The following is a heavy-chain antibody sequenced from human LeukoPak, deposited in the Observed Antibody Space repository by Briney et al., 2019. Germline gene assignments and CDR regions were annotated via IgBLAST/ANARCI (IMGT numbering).Heavy chain of an antibody. CDR1: GYTFTGYF. Sequence: ASVKVSCKASGYTFTGYFMHWVRQAPGQGLEWMGWINPNIGGTKYARKFQGRVTISADKSISTAYLQWSSLKAPDTAMYYCTRQRSGWPLDFWGQGTLVTVSS. D-gene: IGHD6-19*01. CDR2: INPNIGGT. J-gene: IGHJ4*02. CDR3: TRQRSGWPLDF. V-gene: IGHV1-2*02.